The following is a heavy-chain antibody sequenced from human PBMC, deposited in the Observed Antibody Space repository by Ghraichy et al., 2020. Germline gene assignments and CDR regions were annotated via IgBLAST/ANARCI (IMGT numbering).Heavy chain of an antibody. J-gene: IGHJ5*02. CDR3: ARGRVLLGFGELFNLYNWVDP. D-gene: IGHD3-10*01. CDR1: GGSFSGYY. CDR2: INHSGST. V-gene: IGHV4-34*01. Sequence: SETLSLTCAVYGGSFSGYYWSWIRQPPGKGLEWIGEINHSGSTNYNPSLKSRVTISVDTSKNQFSLKLSSVTAADTAVYYCARGRVLLGFGELFNLYNWVDPWGQRTLVTVSS.